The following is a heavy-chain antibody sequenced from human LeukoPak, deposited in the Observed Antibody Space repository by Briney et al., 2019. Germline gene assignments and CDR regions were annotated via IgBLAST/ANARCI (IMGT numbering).Heavy chain of an antibody. CDR3: ARDTRSSALYFDF. CDR1: GDSVSSNSAA. V-gene: IGHV6-1*01. Sequence: SQTLSLTCAMSGDSVSSNSAAWNWIRQSRSRGLEWLGRTYYRSKWYNDYAVSVKSRITINPDTSKNQFSLQLNSVTPEDTAVYYCARDTRSSALYFDFWGQGTLVTVSS. CDR2: TYYRSKWYN. D-gene: IGHD6-19*01. J-gene: IGHJ4*02.